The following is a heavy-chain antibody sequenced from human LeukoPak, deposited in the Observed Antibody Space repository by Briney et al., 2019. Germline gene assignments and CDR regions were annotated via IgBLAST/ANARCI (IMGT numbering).Heavy chain of an antibody. CDR2: IKQDGSEK. D-gene: IGHD3-3*01. CDR1: GFTFGSYW. J-gene: IGHJ4*02. V-gene: IGHV3-7*01. CDR3: ARDALLYDFWSGYPPAFDY. Sequence: TGGSLRLSCAASGFTFGSYWMSWVRQAPGKGLEWVANIKQDGSEKYYVDSVKGRFTISRDNAKNSLYLQMNSLRAEDTAVYYCARDALLYDFWSGYPPAFDYWGQGTLVTVSS.